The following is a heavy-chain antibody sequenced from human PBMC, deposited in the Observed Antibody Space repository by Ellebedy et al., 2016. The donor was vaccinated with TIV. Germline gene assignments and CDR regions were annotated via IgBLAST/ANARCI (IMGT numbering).Heavy chain of an antibody. V-gene: IGHV4-34*01. CDR3: ARVVYYGDYPFDY. Sequence: SETLSLTXAVYGGSFSGYYWSWIRQPPGKGLEWIGEINHSGSTNYNPSLKSRVTISVDTSKNQFSLKLSSVTAADTAVYYCARVVYYGDYPFDYWGQGTLVTVSS. J-gene: IGHJ4*02. D-gene: IGHD4-17*01. CDR2: INHSGST. CDR1: GGSFSGYY.